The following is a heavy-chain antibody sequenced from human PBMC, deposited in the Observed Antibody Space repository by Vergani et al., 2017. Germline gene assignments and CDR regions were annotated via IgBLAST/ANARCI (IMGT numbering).Heavy chain of an antibody. J-gene: IGHJ3*02. CDR3: AGEPRRYYYDSSGSTGI. V-gene: IGHV3-21*01. CDR1: GFTFSSYS. CDR2: ISSSSSYI. D-gene: IGHD3-22*01. Sequence: EVQLVESGGGLVKPGGSLRLSCAASGFTFSSYSMNWVRQAPGKGLEWVSSISSSSSYIYYADTVKGRFTISRDNAKNSLYLQMNSLRAEDTAVYYCAGEPRRYYYDSSGSTGIWGQGTMVTVSS.